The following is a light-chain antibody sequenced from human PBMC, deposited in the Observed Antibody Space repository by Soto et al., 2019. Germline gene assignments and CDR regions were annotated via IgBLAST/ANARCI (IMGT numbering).Light chain of an antibody. Sequence: EIVLTQSPGTLSLSPGERATLSCRASQSVRSTYFAWYQQKPGQAPRLLIYGVSSRATGIPDRFSGSGSGTDFTLTISRQEPEDFAVYYCQQYGSSPQTFGQGTKVEIK. CDR1: QSVRSTY. CDR3: QQYGSSPQT. J-gene: IGKJ1*01. V-gene: IGKV3-20*01. CDR2: GVS.